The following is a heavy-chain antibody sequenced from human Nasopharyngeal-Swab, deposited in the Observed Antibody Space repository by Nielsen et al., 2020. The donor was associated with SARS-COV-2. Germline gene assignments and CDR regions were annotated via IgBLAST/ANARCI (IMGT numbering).Heavy chain of an antibody. J-gene: IGHJ6*02. V-gene: IGHV3-21*01. D-gene: IGHD5-18*01. Sequence: GESLRISCEASGFTFSDYKMNWVRQAPGKGLEWVSSISSSSSYIYYADSVKGRFTISRDNAKNSLYLQMNSLRAEDTAVYYCARVDGYSYGYYYYYYGMDVWGQGTTVTVSS. CDR1: GFTFSDYK. CDR2: ISSSSSYI. CDR3: ARVDGYSYGYYYYYYGMDV.